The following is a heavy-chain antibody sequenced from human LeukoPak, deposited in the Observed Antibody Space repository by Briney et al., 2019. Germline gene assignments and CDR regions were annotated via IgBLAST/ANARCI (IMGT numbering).Heavy chain of an antibody. CDR2: INPNSGGT. D-gene: IGHD6-13*01. Sequence: ASVKVSCKASGYTLSGHYIYWVRQAPGQGLEWMGWINPNSGGTNYAQKFQGRVTMTRDTSISTAYMELSRLRSDDTAVYYCARLSIAAAGTLGDYWGQGTLVTVPS. CDR1: GYTLSGHY. J-gene: IGHJ4*02. V-gene: IGHV1-2*02. CDR3: ARLSIAAAGTLGDY.